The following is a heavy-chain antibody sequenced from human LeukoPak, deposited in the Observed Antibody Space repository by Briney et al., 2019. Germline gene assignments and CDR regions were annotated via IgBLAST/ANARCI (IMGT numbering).Heavy chain of an antibody. V-gene: IGHV3-64D*06. CDR1: GFTFSSYA. CDR3: VKDRAQVRGVFFDY. J-gene: IGHJ4*02. Sequence: PGWSLRLSCSASGFTFSSYAMHWVRQAPGQGLEYVSAISSNGGSTYYADSVKGRFAISRDNSKNTLYLQMSSLRAEDTAVYYCVKDRAQVRGVFFDYWGQGTLVTVSS. CDR2: ISSNGGST. D-gene: IGHD3-10*01.